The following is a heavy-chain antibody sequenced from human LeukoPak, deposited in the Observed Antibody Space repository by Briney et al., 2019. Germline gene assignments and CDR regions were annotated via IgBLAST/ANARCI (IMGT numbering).Heavy chain of an antibody. D-gene: IGHD7-27*01. CDR1: GGSISRSSYY. V-gene: IGHV4-39*01. CDR2: IYYSGST. CDR3: ARQDLGISYGDY. J-gene: IGHJ4*02. Sequence: SSETLSLTCTVSGGSISRSSYYWGWIRRPPGKGLEWIGSIYYSGSTYYNPSLKSRVTISVDTSKNQLSLKLSSVTAADTAVYYCARQDLGISYGDYWGQGTLVTVSS.